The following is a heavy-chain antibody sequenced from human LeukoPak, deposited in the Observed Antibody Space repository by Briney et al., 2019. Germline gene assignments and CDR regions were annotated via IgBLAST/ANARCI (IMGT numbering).Heavy chain of an antibody. J-gene: IGHJ3*02. V-gene: IGHV1-2*02. CDR2: INPNSGDT. Sequence: ASVKVSCKASGYTFTNYYMHWARQAPGQGLEWMGWINPNSGDTHYAQNFQGRVTMTRDTSISTASMDLSRLRSDDTAVYYCARAPKNDAYDIWGRGTMVTVSS. CDR1: GYTFTNYY. CDR3: ARAPKNDAYDI.